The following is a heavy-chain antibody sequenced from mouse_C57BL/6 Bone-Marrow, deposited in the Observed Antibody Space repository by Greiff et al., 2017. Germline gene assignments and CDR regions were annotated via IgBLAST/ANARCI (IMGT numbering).Heavy chain of an antibody. V-gene: IGHV1-64*01. CDR1: GYTFPSYW. CDR3: AREDSSGYLFAY. CDR2: IHPNSGST. Sequence: QVQLQQPGAELVKPGASVKLSCKASGYTFPSYWMHLVKQRPGQGLEWIGMIHPNSGSTNYNEKFKSKATLTVDQSSSTAYMQLSSLTSEDSAVYYCAREDSSGYLFAYWGQGTLVTVSA. D-gene: IGHD3-2*02. J-gene: IGHJ3*01.